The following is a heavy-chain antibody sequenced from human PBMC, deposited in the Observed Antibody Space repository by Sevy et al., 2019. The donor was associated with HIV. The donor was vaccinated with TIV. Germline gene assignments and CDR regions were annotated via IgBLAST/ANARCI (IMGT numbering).Heavy chain of an antibody. CDR3: TRVRSFGFEY. D-gene: IGHD3-16*01. CDR1: GYNFTSYY. Sequence: ASVKVSCKAAGYNFTSYYIQWVRQAPGQGLEWMGIITPSGDTTTYSQKFQGRVTMTSDTSTSTVYMELSSLRYDDTAVYYCTRVRSFGFEYWGQGTLVTVSS. J-gene: IGHJ4*02. CDR2: ITPSGDTT. V-gene: IGHV1-46*01.